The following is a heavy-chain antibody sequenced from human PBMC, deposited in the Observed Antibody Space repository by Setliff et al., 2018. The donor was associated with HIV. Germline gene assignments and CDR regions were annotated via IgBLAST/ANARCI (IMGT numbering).Heavy chain of an antibody. J-gene: IGHJ5*02. Sequence: PSETLSLTCNVSGGSISSGIQYWGWVRQSSGKGLEWIGTISYSGNAYYNPSLKSRVTISVDTSKNQFSLKLNSVTDMHPVDTGTYFCAHRGVPRANWLDPWGPGTLVTVSS. CDR1: GGSISSGIQY. CDR3: YFCAHRGVPRANWLDP. D-gene: IGHD5-18*01. CDR2: ISYSGNA. V-gene: IGHV4-39*01.